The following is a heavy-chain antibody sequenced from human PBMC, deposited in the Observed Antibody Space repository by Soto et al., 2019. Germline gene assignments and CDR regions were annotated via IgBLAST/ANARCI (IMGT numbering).Heavy chain of an antibody. V-gene: IGHV3-48*04. Sequence: GGSLRLSCAASGFSFSHYAMHWVRQAPGKGLEWVAYISSGSDTLHYADSVRGRFTVSRDNAKNSLYLQMNSLRVEDTALYYCARDRAAGGYWGQGALVTVSS. CDR3: ARDRAAGGY. CDR2: ISSGSDTL. CDR1: GFSFSHYA. D-gene: IGHD6-13*01. J-gene: IGHJ4*02.